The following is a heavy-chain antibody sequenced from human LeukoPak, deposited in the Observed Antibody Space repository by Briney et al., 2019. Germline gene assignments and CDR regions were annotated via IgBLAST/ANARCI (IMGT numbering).Heavy chain of an antibody. V-gene: IGHV1-2*02. CDR2: INPNSGGT. CDR3: ATINRRDGRGGFDY. J-gene: IGHJ4*02. CDR1: GYTFTGYY. Sequence: ASVKVSCKASGYTFTGYYMHWVRQAPGQGLEWMAWINPNSGGTNYAQKFQGRVTMTRDTSISTAYMELSRLISDDTAVYYCATINRRDGRGGFDYWGQGTLVTVSS. D-gene: IGHD5-24*01.